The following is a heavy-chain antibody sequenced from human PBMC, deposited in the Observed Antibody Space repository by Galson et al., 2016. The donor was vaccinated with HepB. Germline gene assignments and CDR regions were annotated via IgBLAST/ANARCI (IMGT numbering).Heavy chain of an antibody. J-gene: IGHJ5*02. CDR1: GGSFSGYY. D-gene: IGHD7-27*01. CDR3: ARGLGTFDP. V-gene: IGHV4-34*01. CDR2: IHHSGGT. Sequence: ETLSLTCTVYGGSFSGYYWTWIRQPPGQGLEWIGEIHHSGGTKYNPSLKSRVAISLDTSENQFSLNLSSVTAADTATYYCARGLGTFDPWGQGTLVTVSS.